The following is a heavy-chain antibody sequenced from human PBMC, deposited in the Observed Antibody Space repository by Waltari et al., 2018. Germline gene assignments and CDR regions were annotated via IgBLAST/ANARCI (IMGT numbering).Heavy chain of an antibody. CDR2: IIPIFGTA. CDR3: ARVPIAAAAKYYFDY. D-gene: IGHD6-13*01. Sequence: QVQLVQSGAEVKKPGSSVKVSCKASGGTFSSYAISWVRQAPGQGLEWMGRIIPIFGTANYEQKFQGRVTITADKSTSTAYMELSSLRSEDTAVYYCARVPIAAAAKYYFDYWGQGTLVTVSS. CDR1: GGTFSSYA. V-gene: IGHV1-69*08. J-gene: IGHJ4*02.